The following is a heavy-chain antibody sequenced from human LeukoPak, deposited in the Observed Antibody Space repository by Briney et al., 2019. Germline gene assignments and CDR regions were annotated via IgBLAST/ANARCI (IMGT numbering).Heavy chain of an antibody. CDR2: ISSSSTYI. CDR1: GFTFSSYN. V-gene: IGHV3-21*01. J-gene: IGHJ3*02. CDR3: ATFDYFLI. Sequence: PGGSLRLSCAASGFTFSSYNMNWVGQGPGRGLEWVSSISSSSTYIYYADSVKGRFTISRDNAKSSLYLQMNSLRAEDMAVYYCATFDYFLIWGQGTIVTVSS. D-gene: IGHD2/OR15-2a*01.